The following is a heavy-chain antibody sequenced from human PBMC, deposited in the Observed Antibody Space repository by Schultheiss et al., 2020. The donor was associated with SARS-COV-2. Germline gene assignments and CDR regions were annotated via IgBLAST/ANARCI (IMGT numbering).Heavy chain of an antibody. CDR1: GGSFSGYY. J-gene: IGHJ4*02. CDR3: ARDGQDIVVVVAAILDY. CDR2: IYYSGST. V-gene: IGHV4-34*01. Sequence: SETLSLTCAVYGGSFSGYYWSWIRQPPGKGLEWIGYIYYSGSTYYNPSLKSRVTISVDTSKNQFSLKLSSVTAADTAVYYCARDGQDIVVVVAAILDYWGQGTLVTVSS. D-gene: IGHD2-15*01.